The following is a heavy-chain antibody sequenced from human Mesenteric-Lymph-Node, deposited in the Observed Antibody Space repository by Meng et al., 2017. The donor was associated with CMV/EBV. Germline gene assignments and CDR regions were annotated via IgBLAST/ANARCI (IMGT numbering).Heavy chain of an antibody. V-gene: IGHV1-18*01. CDR1: GYTVTSYG. Sequence: CKASGYTVTSYGISWVRQAPGQGLEWMGWISAYNGNTNYAQKLQGRVTMTTDTSTSTAYMELRSLRSDDTAVYYCARVLAAAAPFDYWGQGTLVTVSS. CDR3: ARVLAAAAPFDY. CDR2: ISAYNGNT. J-gene: IGHJ4*02. D-gene: IGHD6-13*01.